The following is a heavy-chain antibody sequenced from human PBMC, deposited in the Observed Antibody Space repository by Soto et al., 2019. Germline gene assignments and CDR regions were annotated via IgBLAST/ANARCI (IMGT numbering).Heavy chain of an antibody. CDR3: AKDARRTGLLGQWVG. Sequence: EVQLLESGGGLVHPMSSLRLSCSGSGFNFNNHVINWVRQAPGKGLEWVASISNSDDVGFYTDSVKGRFTISRDNSKNTLFLQMDSLRGEDTALYYCAKDARRTGLLGQWVGWGQGTLVTVSS. D-gene: IGHD1-26*01. CDR2: ISNSDDVG. V-gene: IGHV3-23*01. J-gene: IGHJ4*02. CDR1: GFNFNNHV.